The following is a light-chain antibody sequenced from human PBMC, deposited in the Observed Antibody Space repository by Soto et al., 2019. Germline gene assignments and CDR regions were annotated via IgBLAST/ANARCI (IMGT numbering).Light chain of an antibody. J-gene: IGKJ1*01. CDR3: QQYNSYSWT. CDR1: QIISNY. CDR2: KAS. V-gene: IGKV1-5*03. Sequence: DIQMTQSPSTLSASVGERVTIACRASQIISNYLAWYQQKPGKAPKLLIYKASSLESGVPSRFSGSGSGTEFTLTISSLQPDDFATYYCQQYNSYSWTFGQGTKVEIK.